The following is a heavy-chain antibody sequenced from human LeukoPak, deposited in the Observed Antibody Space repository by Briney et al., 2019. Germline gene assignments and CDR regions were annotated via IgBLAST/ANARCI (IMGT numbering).Heavy chain of an antibody. CDR3: AKASLRYFDWFSDY. Sequence: PGRSLRLSCAASGFTFRSYAMHWVRQAPGKGLEWVAVISYDGSNKYYADSVKGRFTISRDNSRNTLHLQMNSLRAEDTALYSCAKASLRYFDWFSDYWGQGTLVTVSS. CDR1: GFTFRSYA. CDR2: ISYDGSNK. J-gene: IGHJ4*02. V-gene: IGHV3-30*18. D-gene: IGHD3-9*01.